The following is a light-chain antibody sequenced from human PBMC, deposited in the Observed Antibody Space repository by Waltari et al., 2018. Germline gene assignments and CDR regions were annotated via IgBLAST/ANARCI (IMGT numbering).Light chain of an antibody. J-gene: IGKJ2*01. Sequence: DIQMTQSPSSLSASVGDRITITCRASESIGRYLNWYQQRPGKAPKLLIYAASNLQSGAPSRFSGSGPGKAFTLTISSLQPEDSATYYCQQSYTSPYTFGQGTKLEIK. CDR3: QQSYTSPYT. CDR2: AAS. V-gene: IGKV1-39*01. CDR1: ESIGRY.